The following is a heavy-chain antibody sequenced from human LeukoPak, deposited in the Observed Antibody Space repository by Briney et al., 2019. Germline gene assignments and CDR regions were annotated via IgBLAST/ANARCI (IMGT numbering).Heavy chain of an antibody. CDR1: GGSISSSSYY. CDR2: IYYSGTT. J-gene: IGHJ6*03. V-gene: IGHV4-39*02. Sequence: SETLSLTCTVSGGSISSSSYYWGWIRQPPGKGLEWIGTIYYSGTTYHNPSLKSRVTISADTSKNHFSLQLSSVTAADTAVYYCARDLVVPAAEQINYYYYYYMDVWGKGTTVTVSS. CDR3: ARDLVVPAAEQINYYYYYYMDV. D-gene: IGHD2-2*01.